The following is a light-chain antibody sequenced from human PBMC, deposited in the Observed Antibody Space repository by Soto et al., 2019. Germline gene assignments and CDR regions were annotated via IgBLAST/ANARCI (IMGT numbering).Light chain of an antibody. CDR3: QQYESSPPT. Sequence: EVVLTQSPGTLSLSPGERATLSCRASQSLNRNYLGWYQRKPGQPPRLLMYGAFNRATDIPARFSGSVSGTDFTLTITRLEPEDFAVYYCQQYESSPPTFGQGTKVEF. V-gene: IGKV3-20*01. CDR1: QSLNRNY. CDR2: GAF. J-gene: IGKJ1*01.